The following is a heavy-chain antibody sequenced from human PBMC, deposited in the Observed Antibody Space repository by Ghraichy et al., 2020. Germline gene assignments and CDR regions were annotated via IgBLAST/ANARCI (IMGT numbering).Heavy chain of an antibody. V-gene: IGHV4-34*01. CDR3: ARISIYDSSGYYYGGRNYYFDY. D-gene: IGHD3-22*01. CDR2: INHSGST. Sequence: SETLSLTCAVYGGSFSGYYWSWIRQPPGKGLEWIGEINHSGSTNYNPSLKSRVTISVDTSKNQFSLKLSSVTAADTAVYYCARISIYDSSGYYYGGRNYYFDYWGQGTLVTVSS. CDR1: GGSFSGYY. J-gene: IGHJ4*02.